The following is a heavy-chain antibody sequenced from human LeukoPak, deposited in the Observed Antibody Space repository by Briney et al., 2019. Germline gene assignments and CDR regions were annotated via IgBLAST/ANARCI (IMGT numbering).Heavy chain of an antibody. CDR3: ARHNYFGSGSYNIDY. Sequence: SETLSLTCTVAGGSISSSSYYWGWIRQPPGKGLEWIGSIYYSGSTYYNPSLKSRVTISVDTSKNQFSLKLSSVTAADTAVYYCARHNYFGSGSYNIDYWGQGTLVTVSS. D-gene: IGHD3-10*01. CDR2: IYYSGST. V-gene: IGHV4-39*01. CDR1: GGSISSSSYY. J-gene: IGHJ4*02.